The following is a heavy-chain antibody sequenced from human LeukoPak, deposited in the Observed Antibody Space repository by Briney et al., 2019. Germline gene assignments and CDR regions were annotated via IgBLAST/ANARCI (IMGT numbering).Heavy chain of an antibody. Sequence: GRSLRLSCAASGFTFSSYAMHWVRQAPGKGLEWVAVISYDGSNKYYADSVKGRFTISRDNSKNTLYLQMNSLRAEDTAVYYCVIYLAGAGYWGQGTLVTVSS. CDR3: VIYLAGAGY. J-gene: IGHJ4*02. CDR2: ISYDGSNK. V-gene: IGHV3-30-3*01. CDR1: GFTFSSYA. D-gene: IGHD2-2*02.